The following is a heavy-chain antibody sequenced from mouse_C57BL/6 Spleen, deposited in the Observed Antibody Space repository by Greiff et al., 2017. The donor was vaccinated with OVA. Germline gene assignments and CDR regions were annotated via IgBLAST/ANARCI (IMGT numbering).Heavy chain of an antibody. J-gene: IGHJ3*01. CDR3: ARTDYSAWFAY. D-gene: IGHD2-4*01. Sequence: EVQVVESGGGLVQPGGSLSLSCAASGFTFTDYYMSWVRQPPGKALEWLGFIRNKANGYTTEYSSSVKGRVTISRDKSKSILYLQMNALRAEDSATYYCARTDYSAWFAYWGQGTLVTVSA. CDR2: IRNKANGYTT. CDR1: GFTFTDYY. V-gene: IGHV7-3*01.